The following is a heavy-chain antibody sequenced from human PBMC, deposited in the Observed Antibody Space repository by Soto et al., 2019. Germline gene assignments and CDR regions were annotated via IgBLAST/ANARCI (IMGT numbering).Heavy chain of an antibody. J-gene: IGHJ5*02. Sequence: GASVKVSCKASGYTFTSYGISWVRQAPGQGLEWMGWISAYNGNTNYAQKLQGRVTMTTDTSTSTAYMELRSLRSDDTAVYYCARLLDFYSGYDERWFDPWGQGTLVTVSS. V-gene: IGHV1-18*04. CDR3: ARLLDFYSGYDERWFDP. CDR2: ISAYNGNT. D-gene: IGHD5-12*01. CDR1: GYTFTSYG.